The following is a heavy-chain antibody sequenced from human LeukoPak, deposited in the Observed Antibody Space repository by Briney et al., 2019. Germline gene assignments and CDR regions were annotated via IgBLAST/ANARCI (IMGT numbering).Heavy chain of an antibody. CDR1: GFTFSSYG. Sequence: PGGSLRLSCAASGFTFSSYGMHWVRQAPGKGLEWVAFIRCDGSNKYYADSVKGRFTISRDNSKNTLYLQMNSLRAEDTAVYYCAKDRSGSPPLYMDVWGKGTTVTISS. J-gene: IGHJ6*03. CDR2: IRCDGSNK. CDR3: AKDRSGSPPLYMDV. D-gene: IGHD3-10*01. V-gene: IGHV3-30*02.